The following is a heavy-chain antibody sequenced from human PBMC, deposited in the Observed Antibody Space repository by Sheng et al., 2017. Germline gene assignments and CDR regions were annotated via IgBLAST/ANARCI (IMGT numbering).Heavy chain of an antibody. CDR3: ARRYCSSTSCYRGFSGGWFDP. CDR1: GGSFSGYY. J-gene: IGHJ5*02. D-gene: IGHD2-2*01. Sequence: QVQLQQWGAGLLKPSETLSLTCAVYGGSFSGYYWSWIRQPPGKGLEWIGEINHSGSTNYNPSLKSRVTISVDTSKNQFSLKLSSVTAADTAVYYCARRYCSSTSCYRGFSGGWFDPWGQGTLVTVSS. CDR2: INHSGST. V-gene: IGHV4-34*01.